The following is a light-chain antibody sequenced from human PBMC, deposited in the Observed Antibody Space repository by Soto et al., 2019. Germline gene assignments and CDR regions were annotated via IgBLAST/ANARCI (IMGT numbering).Light chain of an antibody. J-gene: IGKJ3*01. CDR1: QSFNSIY. Sequence: IVLRQSPGTLSVSPGERATLSCRASQSFNSIYLAWYQRRPGQAPRLLIYGSSTRATGVPARFSGSASGTEFTLTISRLEPEDFAVYYCQQYGSAPFTFGPGTKVDIK. CDR2: GSS. CDR3: QQYGSAPFT. V-gene: IGKV3-20*01.